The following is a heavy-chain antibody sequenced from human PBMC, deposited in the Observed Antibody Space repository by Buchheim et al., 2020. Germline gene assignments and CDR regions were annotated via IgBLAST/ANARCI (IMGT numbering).Heavy chain of an antibody. J-gene: IGHJ6*02. V-gene: IGHV3-23*01. CDR3: AKRVRDCSGDNCRYYYYGMDV. CDR1: GFPFSSYA. D-gene: IGHD2-15*01. CDR2: ISVSGGHT. Sequence: EVQLLESGGGLVQPGGSLRLSCAASGFPFSSYAMRWVRQASGKGLEWVSAISVSGGHTYYADSVKGRFTISRDNSKNTLFLEMSSLRDEDTAIYECAKRVRDCSGDNCRYYYYGMDVWGQGTT.